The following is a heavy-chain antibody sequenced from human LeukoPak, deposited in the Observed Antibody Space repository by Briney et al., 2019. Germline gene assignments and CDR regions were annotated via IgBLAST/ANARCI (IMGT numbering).Heavy chain of an antibody. CDR2: ISGSGGST. J-gene: IGHJ4*02. Sequence: PGGSLRLSCAASGFTFSSYAMSWVRQAPGKGLEWVSGISGSGGSTDYADSVKGRFTISRDNSKNTLYLQMNSLRAEDTAVYYCAKDKHGYSSGWCWSYWGQGTLVTVSS. V-gene: IGHV3-23*01. CDR1: GFTFSSYA. D-gene: IGHD6-19*01. CDR3: AKDKHGYSSGWCWSY.